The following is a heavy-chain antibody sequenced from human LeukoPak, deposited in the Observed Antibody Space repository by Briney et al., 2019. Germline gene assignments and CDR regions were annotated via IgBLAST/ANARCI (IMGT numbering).Heavy chain of an antibody. Sequence: GGSLRLSCAASGLSFSSFAMSWVRQGPAGGLEWVSSIRGNGETFYADAVKGRYTLYSDSPRNMVCLQMNNLRVEDTAIYCARASWVSSTDAVRWGQGTLVTVS. CDR3: ARASWVSSTDAVR. D-gene: IGHD3-16*01. V-gene: IGHV3-23*01. J-gene: IGHJ4*02. CDR1: GLSFSSFA. CDR2: IRGNGET.